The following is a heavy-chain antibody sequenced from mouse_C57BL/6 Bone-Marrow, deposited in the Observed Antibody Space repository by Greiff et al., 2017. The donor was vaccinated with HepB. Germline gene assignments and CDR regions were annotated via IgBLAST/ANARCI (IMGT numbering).Heavy chain of an antibody. D-gene: IGHD1-1*01. CDR1: GYTFTDYY. V-gene: IGHV1-75*01. J-gene: IGHJ1*03. CDR3: ARSFYYYGSSYRWYFDV. CDR2: IFPGSGST. Sequence: QVQLQQSGPELVKPGASVKISCKASGYTFTDYYINWVKQRPGQGLEWIGWIFPGSGSTYYNEKFKGKATLTVDKSSSTAYMLLSSLTSEDSAVYFCARSFYYYGSSYRWYFDVWGTGTTVTVSS.